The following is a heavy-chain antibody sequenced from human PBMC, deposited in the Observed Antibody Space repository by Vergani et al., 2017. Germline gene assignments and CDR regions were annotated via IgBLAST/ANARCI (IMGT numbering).Heavy chain of an antibody. Sequence: VQLVASGGGVVQPGRSLRLSCAASGFTFNQYGMHWVRLAPGKGLEWVAVTCHDGNNKQYADSVKGRFTISRDNSKSTLYLQMYSLRDEDTGVYYCARVLRLLYNRFDPWGQGTLVTVSS. CDR1: GFTFNQYG. V-gene: IGHV3-33*01. CDR2: TCHDGNNK. CDR3: ARVLRLLYNRFDP. J-gene: IGHJ5*02. D-gene: IGHD1-14*01.